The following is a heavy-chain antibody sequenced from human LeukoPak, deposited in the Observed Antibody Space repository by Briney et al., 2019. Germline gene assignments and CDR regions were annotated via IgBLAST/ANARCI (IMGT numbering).Heavy chain of an antibody. CDR3: ARDRGGYAPFDY. V-gene: IGHV3-21*01. D-gene: IGHD5-12*01. J-gene: IGHJ4*02. Sequence: GGSLRLSCAASGFTFSSYAMSWVRQAPGKGLEWASSISSSSYIYYADSVKGRFTISRDNAKNSLYLQMNSLRAEDTAMYYCARDRGGYAPFDYWGQGTLVTVSS. CDR1: GFTFSSYA. CDR2: ISSSSYI.